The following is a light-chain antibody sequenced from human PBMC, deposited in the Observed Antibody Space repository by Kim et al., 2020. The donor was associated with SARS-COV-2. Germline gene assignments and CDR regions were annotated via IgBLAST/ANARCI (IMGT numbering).Light chain of an antibody. J-gene: IGLJ2*01. V-gene: IGLV3-9*01. CDR3: QVWDSNTVI. Sequence: SYELTQPLSVSVALGQTAKISCGGNNIGGKHVHWYQQRPGQAPVTVIYRNNNLPSGIPERFSSSNSGNAATLSISRVQVGDEAVYFCQVWDSNTVIFGGG. CDR2: RNN. CDR1: NIGGKH.